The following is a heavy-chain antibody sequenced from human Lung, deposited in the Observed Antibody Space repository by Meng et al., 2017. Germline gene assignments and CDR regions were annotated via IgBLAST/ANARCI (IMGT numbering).Heavy chain of an antibody. CDR3: ARGPTTMAHDFDY. J-gene: IGHJ4*02. V-gene: IGHV4-34*01. CDR2: INHSGST. D-gene: IGHD4-11*01. CDR1: GGSFSDYY. Sequence: QVEQQHGGEVLLKPSEPLSLPCVVSGGSFSDYYWSWVRQPPGKGLEWIGEINHSGSTNYNPSLESRATISVDTSQNNLSLKLSSVTAADSAVYYCARGPTTMAHDFDYWGQGTLVTVSS.